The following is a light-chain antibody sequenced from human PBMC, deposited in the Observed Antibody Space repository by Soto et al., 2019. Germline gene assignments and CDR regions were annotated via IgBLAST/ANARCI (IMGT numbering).Light chain of an antibody. CDR3: QQSYSTPPWT. CDR1: QSIVTY. V-gene: IGKV1-39*01. Sequence: DIQMTQSPSSLSASVGDRVTITCRASQSIVTYLNWYLQKPGKAPKLLMYAASNLQSGVPSRFSGSGSGTDFTLTISSLQPEDFATYFCQQSYSTPPWTFGQGTKVEIK. CDR2: AAS. J-gene: IGKJ1*01.